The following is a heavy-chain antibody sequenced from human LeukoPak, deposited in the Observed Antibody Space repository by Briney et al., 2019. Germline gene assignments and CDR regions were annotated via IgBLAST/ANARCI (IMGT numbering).Heavy chain of an antibody. D-gene: IGHD3-10*01. V-gene: IGHV3-23*01. Sequence: GGSLRLSCAASGFTFTSYVMSWVRQAPGKGLEWVSTISDSGSTYYADSVKGRFTISRDNSKNTLHLQMNSLRAEDTAVYYCAKGPMPRGFDCWGQGTLVTVSS. CDR2: ISDSGST. CDR1: GFTFTSYV. J-gene: IGHJ5*01. CDR3: AKGPMPRGFDC.